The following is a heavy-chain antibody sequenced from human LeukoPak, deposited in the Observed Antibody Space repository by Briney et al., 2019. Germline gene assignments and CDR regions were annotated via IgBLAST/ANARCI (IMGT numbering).Heavy chain of an antibody. D-gene: IGHD3-22*01. CDR3: ARDQTAGYSDY. CDR1: GFTFRNYD. CDR2: ISRDGTNK. J-gene: IGHJ4*02. Sequence: PGRSLGLSCEAPGFTFRNYDMHWVRQAPGKGLEWVAVISRDGTNKYYADSVKGRFTISRDNSKNTVYLQMNSQSAEDTAVYYCARDQTAGYSDYWGQGTLVTVSS. V-gene: IGHV3-30*03.